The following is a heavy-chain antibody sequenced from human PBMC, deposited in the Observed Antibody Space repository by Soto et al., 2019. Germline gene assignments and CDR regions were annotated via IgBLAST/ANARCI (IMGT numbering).Heavy chain of an antibody. J-gene: IGHJ5*02. CDR1: GFSFNNAA. CDR3: AKLAGYGSGSYFGFRNWFDP. CDR2: IKSKTDGGAT. V-gene: IGHV3-15*07. Sequence: PGGSLRLSCAASGFSFNNAAMNWVRQGPGKGLEWVGRIKSKTDGGATDYAAPVKGRFTISRDNSKNTLYLQMNSLRAEDTAVYYCAKLAGYGSGSYFGFRNWFDPWGQGTLVTVSS. D-gene: IGHD3-10*01.